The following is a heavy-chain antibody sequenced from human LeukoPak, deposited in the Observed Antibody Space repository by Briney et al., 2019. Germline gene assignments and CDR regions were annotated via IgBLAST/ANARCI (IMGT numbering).Heavy chain of an antibody. CDR1: GFTFSNAW. V-gene: IGHV5-51*01. D-gene: IGHD1-26*01. Sequence: PGGSLRLSCAASGFTFSNAWMSWVRQVPGKGLEWMGIIYPGDSDTRYSPSFQGQVTISADKSISTAYLQWSSLKASDTAMYYCARLSGSYSYYYYGMDVWGQGTTVTVSS. CDR2: IYPGDSDT. CDR3: ARLSGSYSYYYYGMDV. J-gene: IGHJ6*02.